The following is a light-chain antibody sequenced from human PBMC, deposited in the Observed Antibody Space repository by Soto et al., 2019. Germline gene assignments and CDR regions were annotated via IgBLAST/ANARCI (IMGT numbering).Light chain of an antibody. CDR3: LLYYGGADV. J-gene: IGLJ1*01. V-gene: IGLV7-43*01. CDR1: TGAVTSGYY. CDR2: STS. Sequence: QAVVTQEPSLTVSPGGTVTLTCASSTGAVTSGYYPNWFQQKPGQAPSALIYSTSNKHSWTPARFSGSLLGGKAALTLSGVQPEDEAEYYCLLYYGGADVFGTGTKVTVL.